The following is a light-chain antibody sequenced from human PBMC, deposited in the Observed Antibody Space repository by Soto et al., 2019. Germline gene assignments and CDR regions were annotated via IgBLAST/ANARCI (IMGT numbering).Light chain of an antibody. CDR2: RAS. Sequence: EIVLTQSPGTLRLSPGERATLSCRASHSVSSRYLTWYQQRPGQPPRLLIYRASRRATGIPDRFSASGSGTDFTLTISRIEPEDFAVYYCHQYGSSPPYTFGQGNKLEIK. J-gene: IGKJ2*01. CDR3: HQYGSSPPYT. CDR1: HSVSSRY. V-gene: IGKV3-20*01.